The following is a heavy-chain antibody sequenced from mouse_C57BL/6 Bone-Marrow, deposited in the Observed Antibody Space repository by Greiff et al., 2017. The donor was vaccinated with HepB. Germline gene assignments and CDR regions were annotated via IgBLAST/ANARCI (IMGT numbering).Heavy chain of an antibody. D-gene: IGHD2-4*01. CDR3: ARPEDYDWYFDV. CDR2: ISSGSSTI. J-gene: IGHJ1*03. Sequence: EVKLQESGGGLVKPGGSLKLSCAASGFTFSDYGMHWVRQAPEKGLEWVAYISSGSSTIYYADTVKGRFTISRDNAKNTLFLQMTSLRSEDTAMYYCARPEDYDWYFDVWGTGTTVTVSS. V-gene: IGHV5-17*01. CDR1: GFTFSDYG.